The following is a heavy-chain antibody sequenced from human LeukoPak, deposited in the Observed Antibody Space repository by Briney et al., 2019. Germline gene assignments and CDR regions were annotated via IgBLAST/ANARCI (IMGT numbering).Heavy chain of an antibody. V-gene: IGHV1-8*03. J-gene: IGHJ4*02. CDR2: MNPNSGNT. CDR1: GYTFTSYD. CDR3: ARRGIWSGYFSFDY. Sequence: GASVKASCKASGYTFTSYDINWVRQATGQGLEWMGWMNPNSGNTGYAQKFQGRVTITRNTSISTAYMELSSLRSEDTAVYYCARRGIWSGYFSFDYWGQGTLVTVSS. D-gene: IGHD3-3*01.